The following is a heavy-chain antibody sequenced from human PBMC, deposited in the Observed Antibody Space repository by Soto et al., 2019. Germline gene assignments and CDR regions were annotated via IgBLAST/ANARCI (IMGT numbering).Heavy chain of an antibody. Sequence: QVQLVQSGAEVKKPGASVTVSCKTSGYTFSNYGINWVRQAPGQGLEWMGWISGYNGNTNYAQTVQGRVTMTTDTSTGTVYMELRSLNSDDTAIYYCSRFIMVGGWFHPNYYHGMDVWGQGTTVTVSS. D-gene: IGHD6-19*01. CDR3: SRFIMVGGWFHPNYYHGMDV. J-gene: IGHJ6*02. CDR2: ISGYNGNT. CDR1: GYTFSNYG. V-gene: IGHV1-18*01.